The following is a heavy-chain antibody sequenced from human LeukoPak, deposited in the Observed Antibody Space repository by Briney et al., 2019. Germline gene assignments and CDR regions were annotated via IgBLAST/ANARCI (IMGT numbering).Heavy chain of an antibody. Sequence: SETLSLTCTVSGYSISTGYYWDWIRQPPGKGLEWIGTFYHGGSTYYNPSLKSRVTISVDTSKNQFSLNLSSVTAADTAVYYCARGGYRFDYWGQGTLVTFSS. CDR2: FYHGGST. D-gene: IGHD5-12*01. V-gene: IGHV4-38-2*02. CDR1: GYSISTGYY. CDR3: ARGGYRFDY. J-gene: IGHJ4*02.